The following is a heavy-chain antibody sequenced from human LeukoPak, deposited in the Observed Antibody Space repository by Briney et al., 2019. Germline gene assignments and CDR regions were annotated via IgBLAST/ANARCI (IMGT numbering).Heavy chain of an antibody. CDR2: INHSGSA. V-gene: IGHV4-34*01. CDR1: GGSFSGYY. CDR3: ARGQGTVTTH. D-gene: IGHD4-17*01. Sequence: SETLTLTCAVSGGSFSGYYWTWIRQPPGKGLEWIGEINHSGSANYNPSLKSRVTISLDTSKNQFSLNLSSVTAADTAVYYCARGQGTVTTHWGQGTLVTVSS. J-gene: IGHJ4*02.